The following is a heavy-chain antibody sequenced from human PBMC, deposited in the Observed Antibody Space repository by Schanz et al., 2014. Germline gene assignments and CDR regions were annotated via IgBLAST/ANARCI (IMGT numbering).Heavy chain of an antibody. V-gene: IGHV3-30*19. J-gene: IGHJ5*02. CDR3: ARDLEGYDGGGGVFDP. D-gene: IGHD2-21*01. CDR1: GFTVSSDH. Sequence: VQLVESGGGFVQPGGSLGLSCVVSGFTVSSDHMSWVRQAPGKGLEWVAVISYDGRNKYYADSVKGRFTISRDNSKNTLYLQMNSLRAEDTAVYYCARDLEGYDGGGGVFDPWGQGTLVTVSS. CDR2: ISYDGRNK.